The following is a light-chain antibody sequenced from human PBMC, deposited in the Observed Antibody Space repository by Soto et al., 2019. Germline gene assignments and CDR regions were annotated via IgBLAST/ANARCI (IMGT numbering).Light chain of an antibody. CDR2: SRS. CDR1: TGAVTSGYY. V-gene: IGLV7-43*01. CDR3: LLYYGGAQLV. Sequence: QTVVTQEPSLTVSAGGTVTLTCASSTGAVTSGYYPNWFQQKPGQTPRALIYSRSNKHSWTPARFSGSLLGGKAALTLSGVQPEDEAEYYCLLYYGGAQLVFGGGTKLTVL. J-gene: IGLJ2*01.